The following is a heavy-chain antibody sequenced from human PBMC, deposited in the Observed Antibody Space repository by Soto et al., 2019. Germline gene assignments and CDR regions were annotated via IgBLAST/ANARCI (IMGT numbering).Heavy chain of an antibody. CDR3: ATEKLEPVYYCYGMDV. V-gene: IGHV1-24*01. CDR1: GYTLTELS. D-gene: IGHD1-1*01. J-gene: IGHJ6*02. Sequence: ASVKVSCKVSGYTLTELSMHWVRQAPGKGLEWMGGFDPEDGETIYAQKFQGRVTMTEDTSTDTAYMELSSLRSEDTAVYYCATEKLEPVYYCYGMDVWGQGTTVTVSS. CDR2: FDPEDGET.